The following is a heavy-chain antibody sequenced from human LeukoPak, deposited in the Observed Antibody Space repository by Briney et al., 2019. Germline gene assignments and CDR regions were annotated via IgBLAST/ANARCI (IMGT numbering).Heavy chain of an antibody. J-gene: IGHJ4*02. D-gene: IGHD2-8*01. V-gene: IGHV3-74*01. CDR1: GFTFSNYW. Sequence: GALRLSCAASGFTFSNYWMHWVRQTPGKGLVWVSRINTDGSTSYADSVKGRFTISRDNAKNTLYLQMNSLRAEDTAVYYCARDLMVGSPFDSWGQGTLVTVSS. CDR2: INTDGST. CDR3: ARDLMVGSPFDS.